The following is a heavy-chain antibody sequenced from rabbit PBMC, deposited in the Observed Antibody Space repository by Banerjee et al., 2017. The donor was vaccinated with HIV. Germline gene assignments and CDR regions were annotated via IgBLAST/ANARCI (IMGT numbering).Heavy chain of an antibody. CDR1: GFSFSGYW. J-gene: IGHJ4*01. Sequence: QEQLEESGGDLVKPEGSLTLTCTASGFSFSGYWMSWVRQAPGKGLEWIACIGTGSGTTYYATWAKGRFTISKTSSTTVTLQMTSLTAADTATYFCARDLAGVIGWNFNLWGPGTLVTVS. D-gene: IGHD4-1*01. CDR3: ARDLAGVIGWNFNL. V-gene: IGHV1S45*01. CDR2: IGTGSGTT.